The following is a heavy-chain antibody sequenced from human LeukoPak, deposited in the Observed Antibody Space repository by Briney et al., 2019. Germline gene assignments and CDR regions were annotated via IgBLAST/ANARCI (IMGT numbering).Heavy chain of an antibody. J-gene: IGHJ4*02. Sequence: SETLPLTCAVYGGSFSGYYWSWIRQPPGKGLEWIGEINHSGSTNYNPSLKSRVTISVDTSKNQFSLKLSSVTAADTAVYYCASGFSSGAFDYWGQGTLVTVSS. V-gene: IGHV4-34*01. CDR1: GGSFSGYY. CDR3: ASGFSSGAFDY. CDR2: INHSGST. D-gene: IGHD3-10*01.